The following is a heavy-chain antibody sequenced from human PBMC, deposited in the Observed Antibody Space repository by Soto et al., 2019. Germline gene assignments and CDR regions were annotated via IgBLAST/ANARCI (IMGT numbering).Heavy chain of an antibody. Sequence: GGSLRLSCAASGFTVSSNYMSWVRPAPGKGLEWVSVIYSGGRTYYADSVKGRFTISRDNSKNTLYLQMNSLRAEDTAVYYCAKEDLPTGAGSYYGMDVWGQGTTVTVSS. CDR1: GFTVSSNY. CDR2: IYSGGRT. V-gene: IGHV3-66*01. J-gene: IGHJ6*02. D-gene: IGHD4-17*01. CDR3: AKEDLPTGAGSYYGMDV.